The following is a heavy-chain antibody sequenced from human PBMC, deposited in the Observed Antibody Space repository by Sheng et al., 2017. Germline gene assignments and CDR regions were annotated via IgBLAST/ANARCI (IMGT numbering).Heavy chain of an antibody. J-gene: IGHJ4*02. Sequence: EVRLVESGGGLVQPGGSLRLSCAAAGFTFRSYWMTWVRQAPGRGLEWVANIKQDESEKYYVDSVKGRFTISRDNAKNSLYLQMNSLRAEDTAMYYCARAWAQVGTAVPPLDHWGQGTLVTVSS. V-gene: IGHV3-7*03. CDR3: ARAWAQVGTAVPPLDH. CDR2: IKQDESEK. D-gene: IGHD6-13*01. CDR1: GFTFRSYW.